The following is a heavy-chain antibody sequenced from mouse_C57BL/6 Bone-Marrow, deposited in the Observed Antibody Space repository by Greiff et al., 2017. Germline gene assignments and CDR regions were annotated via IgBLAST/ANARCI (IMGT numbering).Heavy chain of an antibody. CDR1: GYSITSGYY. V-gene: IGHV3-6*01. D-gene: IGHD2-3*01. J-gene: IGHJ4*01. Sequence: EVQVVESGPGLVKPSQSLSLTCSVTGYSITSGYYWNWIRQFPGNKLEWMGYISYDGSNNYNPSLKNRISITRDTSKNQFFLKLNSVTTEDTATYYCASSYDGYFYYYAMDYWGQGTSVTVSS. CDR2: ISYDGSN. CDR3: ASSYDGYFYYYAMDY.